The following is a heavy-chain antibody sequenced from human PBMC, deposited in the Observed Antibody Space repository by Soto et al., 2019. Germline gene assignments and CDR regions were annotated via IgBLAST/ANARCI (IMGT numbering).Heavy chain of an antibody. CDR3: ARDGGLLTASWHYDL. D-gene: IGHD2-15*01. CDR1: GYSFTNYC. V-gene: IGHV1-46*01. Sequence: QVQLVQSGADVKKPGTSVKVSCKAAGYSFTNYCMYWVRQAPGQGLEWMGMINPRTGSTRYAQKLQDRVTLTRDTSTTTVYMELSTLISDDTAVYYCARDGGLLTASWHYDLCGPGTLVTVSS. CDR2: INPRTGST. J-gene: IGHJ2*01.